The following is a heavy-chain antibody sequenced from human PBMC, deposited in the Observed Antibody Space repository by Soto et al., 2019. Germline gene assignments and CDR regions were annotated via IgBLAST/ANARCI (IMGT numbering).Heavy chain of an antibody. J-gene: IGHJ4*02. Sequence: EVQLVESGGGLVQPGGSLRLSCAASGFTLSSYWMHWVRQAPGKGLVWVSRINSDGSSTSYADSVKGRFTISRDNAKNTLYLQMTSLRAEDTAVYYCARDPGTGDYDSSGYYYDWGQGTLVTVSS. CDR1: GFTLSSYW. V-gene: IGHV3-74*01. CDR3: ARDPGTGDYDSSGYYYD. D-gene: IGHD3-22*01. CDR2: INSDGSST.